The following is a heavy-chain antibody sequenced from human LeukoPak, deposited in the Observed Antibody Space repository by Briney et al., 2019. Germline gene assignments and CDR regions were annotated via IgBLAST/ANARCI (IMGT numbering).Heavy chain of an antibody. V-gene: IGHV4-4*07. CDR3: ARGYGVFGMDV. CDR1: GGSISSYY. D-gene: IGHD1-14*01. J-gene: IGHJ6*02. Sequence: PSETLSLTCTVSGGSISSYYWSWIRQPAGKGLEWIGRIYTRGSTNYNPSLKRRVTMSVDTSKNQFSLKLSSVTAADRAVYYCARGYGVFGMDVWGQGTTVTVSS. CDR2: IYTRGST.